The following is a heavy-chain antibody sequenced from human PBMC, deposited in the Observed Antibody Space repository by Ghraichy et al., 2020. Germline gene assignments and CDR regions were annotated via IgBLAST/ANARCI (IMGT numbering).Heavy chain of an antibody. V-gene: IGHV3-30*18. Sequence: GGSLRLSCAASGFTFSSYGMHWVRQAPGKGLEWVAVISYDGSNKYYADSVKGRFTISRDNSKNTLYLQMNSLRAEDTAVYYCAKSSGWYDYWGQGTLVTVSS. CDR1: GFTFSSYG. CDR2: ISYDGSNK. D-gene: IGHD6-19*01. J-gene: IGHJ4*02. CDR3: AKSSGWYDY.